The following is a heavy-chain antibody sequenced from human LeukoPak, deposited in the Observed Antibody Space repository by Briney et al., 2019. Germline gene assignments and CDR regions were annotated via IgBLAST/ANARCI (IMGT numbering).Heavy chain of an antibody. Sequence: PGGSLRLSCAASGFTFSSYWMSWVRQAPGKGLEWVANIKQDGSEKYYVDSVKGRFTISRDNAKNSLYLQMNSLRAEDTAVYYCARDYSYSSSANAFDIWGQGTMVTVSS. CDR3: ARDYSYSSSANAFDI. V-gene: IGHV3-7*01. CDR2: IKQDGSEK. D-gene: IGHD6-13*01. CDR1: GFTFSSYW. J-gene: IGHJ3*02.